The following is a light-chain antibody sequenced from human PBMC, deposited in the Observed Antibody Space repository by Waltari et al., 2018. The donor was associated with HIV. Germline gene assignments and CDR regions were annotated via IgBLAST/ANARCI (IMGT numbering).Light chain of an antibody. J-gene: IGLJ2*01. V-gene: IGLV1-44*01. CDR3: AAWDDTLNGL. Sequence: QSVLPQQPSAPGTPRQNVTTSCSRNTSNTGNNIVNWSQQFPGAAPKLLIYSNNQRPSGVPARFSGSKSGTSASLAISGLQSEDEADYFCAAWDDTLNGLFGGGTKLTVL. CDR2: SNN. CDR1: TSNTGNNI.